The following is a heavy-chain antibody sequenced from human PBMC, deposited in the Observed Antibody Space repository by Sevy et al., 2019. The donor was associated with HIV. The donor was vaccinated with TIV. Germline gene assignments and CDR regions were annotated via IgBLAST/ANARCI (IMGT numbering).Heavy chain of an antibody. J-gene: IGHJ6*02. CDR3: ARVREAIYYFGMDV. Sequence: SETLSLTCTVSGGSVTSGNYYWTWIRQPPGKGLEWIGYISYSGNTKYNPSLKSRVIISVDTSKTQFSLTWSSVTAADTAVYYCARVREAIYYFGMDVWGQGTTVTVSS. CDR1: GGSVTSGNYY. CDR2: ISYSGNT. V-gene: IGHV4-61*01.